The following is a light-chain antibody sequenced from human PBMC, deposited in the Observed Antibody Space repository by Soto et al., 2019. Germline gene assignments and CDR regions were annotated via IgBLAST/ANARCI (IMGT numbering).Light chain of an antibody. V-gene: IGLV1-40*01. CDR1: SSNIGAGYD. Sequence: QSVLTQPPSVSGAPGQRVTFSCTGSSSNIGAGYDVHWYQQLPGTAPKLLIYGNSNRPSGVPDRFSGSKSGTSASLVITGLQAEDEADYYCQSYDSSLSGWVFGGGTKLTVL. CDR2: GNS. J-gene: IGLJ3*02. CDR3: QSYDSSLSGWV.